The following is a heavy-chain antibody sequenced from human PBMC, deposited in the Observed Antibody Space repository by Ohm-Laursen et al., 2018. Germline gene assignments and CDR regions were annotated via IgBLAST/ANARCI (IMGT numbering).Heavy chain of an antibody. CDR1: GFTFSSYW. CDR2: INSDGSST. Sequence: SLRLSCAAPGFTFSSYWMHWVRQAPGKGLVWVSRINSDGSSTSYADSVKGRFTISRDNAKNTLYLQMNSLRAEDTAVYYCARGYCTNGVCEYYYYGMDVWGQGTTVTVSS. CDR3: ARGYCTNGVCEYYYYGMDV. D-gene: IGHD2-8*01. J-gene: IGHJ6*02. V-gene: IGHV3-74*01.